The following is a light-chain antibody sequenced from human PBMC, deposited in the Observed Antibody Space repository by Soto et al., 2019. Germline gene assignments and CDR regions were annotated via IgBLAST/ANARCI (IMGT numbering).Light chain of an antibody. CDR1: QSVGSS. CDR3: QQYKNWPPIT. J-gene: IGKJ5*01. V-gene: IGKV3-15*01. CDR2: GAS. Sequence: EIVMTHTPATLSVSPCEGATLSRRASQSVGSSLAWYQQEPGQAPRLLIYGASTRATGIPARFSGSGSGTEFTLTISSPQSEDFAVYFCQQYKNWPPITFGQGTRLEIK.